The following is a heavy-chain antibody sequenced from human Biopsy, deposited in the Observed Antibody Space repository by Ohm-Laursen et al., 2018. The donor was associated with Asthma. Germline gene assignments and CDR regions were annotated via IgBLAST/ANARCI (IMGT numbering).Heavy chain of an antibody. Sequence: ASVKVSCKASGYNFISFAIHWVRQAPGQRLEWMGWINAGNGNTKYSQKSQGRVSITRDTSASTAYMELRSLRSEDTAAYYCARTYYDFLTGQVKDAFGIWGQGTMVTVSS. V-gene: IGHV1-3*01. CDR2: INAGNGNT. J-gene: IGHJ3*02. CDR1: GYNFISFA. D-gene: IGHD3-9*01. CDR3: ARTYYDFLTGQVKDAFGI.